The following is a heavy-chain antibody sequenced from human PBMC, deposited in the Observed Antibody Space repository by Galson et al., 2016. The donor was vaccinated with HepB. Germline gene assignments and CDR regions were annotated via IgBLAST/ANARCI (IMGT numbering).Heavy chain of an antibody. CDR1: GVSVSSGSYY. CDR3: ARRGVHYSGSGELARTLPPPFDD. CDR2: IHYSGST. V-gene: IGHV4-61*01. Sequence: SETLSLTCTVSGVSVSSGSYYWSWIRQPPGKGLEWIGCIHYSGSTKYNPSLKSRVTISVDTSKNQFSLKLSSVTAADTAVYYCARRGVHYSGSGELARTLPPPFDDWGQGTLVTVSS. D-gene: IGHD3-10*01. J-gene: IGHJ4*02.